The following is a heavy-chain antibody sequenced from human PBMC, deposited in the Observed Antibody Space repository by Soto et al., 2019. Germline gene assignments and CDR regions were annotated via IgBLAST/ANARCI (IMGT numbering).Heavy chain of an antibody. CDR2: IYYSGST. D-gene: IGHD2-2*01. J-gene: IGHJ5*02. CDR3: ARVYCSSTSCFGGRGNWIDP. V-gene: IGHV4-31*03. Sequence: PSETLSLTCTVSGGSISSGGYYWSWIRQHPGKGLEWIGYIYYSGSTYYNPSLKSRVTISVDTSKNQFSLKLSSVTAADTAVYYCARVYCSSTSCFGGRGNWIDPWGQGTLVTVSS. CDR1: GGSISSGGYY.